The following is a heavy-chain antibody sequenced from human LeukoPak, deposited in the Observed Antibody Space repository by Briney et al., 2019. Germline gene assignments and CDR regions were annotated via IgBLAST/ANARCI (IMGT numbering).Heavy chain of an antibody. CDR3: AKDIAQGYTFGSIEQDY. CDR1: GVTFSRYA. D-gene: IGHD5-18*01. Sequence: GGSLRLSCAASGVTFSRYAMSWVRQAPGKGLEWVSAISESGTGTYYADSVKGLFTISRDNSKNTLSLQMNSLRAEDTAVYYCAKDIAQGYTFGSIEQDYWGQGTLVTVSS. V-gene: IGHV3-23*01. CDR2: ISESGTGT. J-gene: IGHJ4*02.